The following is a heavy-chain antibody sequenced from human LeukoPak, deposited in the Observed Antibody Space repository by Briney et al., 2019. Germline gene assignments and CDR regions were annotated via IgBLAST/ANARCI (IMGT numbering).Heavy chain of an antibody. D-gene: IGHD2-2*01. CDR3: ARRYKDMVVVPAVFYFDY. CDR1: GASMGSDSYS. CDR2: VYYSGST. V-gene: IGHV4-39*02. J-gene: IGHJ4*02. Sequence: SETLSLTCNVSGASMGSDSYSWVWLRQPPGKALEWIGSVYYSGSTYYNPSLKSRVTISVDMSRNHFSLRLNSVAAADTAVYYCARRYKDMVVVPAVFYFDYWGRGILVTVSS.